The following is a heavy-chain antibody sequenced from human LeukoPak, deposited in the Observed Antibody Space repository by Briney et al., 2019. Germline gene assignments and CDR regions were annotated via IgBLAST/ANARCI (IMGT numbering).Heavy chain of an antibody. CDR3: ARARRGSGNYFAGYYYYMDV. D-gene: IGHD3-10*01. Sequence: PGGSLRLSCEGSGFTFDDYGMSWVRQSPGKGLEWVSGINWNGLSIGYADSVKGRFTMSRDNAKNSLYLEMNSLRVEDTALYRCARARRGSGNYFAGYYYYMDVWGKGTTVTVSS. J-gene: IGHJ6*03. V-gene: IGHV3-20*01. CDR2: INWNGLSI. CDR1: GFTFDDYG.